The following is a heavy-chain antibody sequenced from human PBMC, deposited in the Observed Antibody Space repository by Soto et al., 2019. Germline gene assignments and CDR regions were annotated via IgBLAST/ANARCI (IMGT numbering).Heavy chain of an antibody. CDR3: ATSPRFAFDI. Sequence: QVQLQESGPGLVKPSETLSLSCSVSGGSVNSVNYYWSWIRQPPGKGLEWIGYIYSSGSTNYNPSLKTRDTISVDTSKNQLSLRLNSVTTADTAVHYCATSPRFAFDIWGQGTMVTVSS. J-gene: IGHJ3*02. CDR2: IYSSGST. V-gene: IGHV4-61*01. CDR1: GGSVNSVNYY.